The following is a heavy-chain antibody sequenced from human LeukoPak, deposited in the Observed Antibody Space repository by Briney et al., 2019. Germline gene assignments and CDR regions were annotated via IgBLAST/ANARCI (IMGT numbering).Heavy chain of an antibody. V-gene: IGHV3-30*04. Sequence: PGGSLRLSCAASGFTFSSYAMHWVRQAPGKGLEWVAVISYDGSNKYYADSVKGRFTISRDNSKNTLYLQMNSLRAEDTAVYYCARDHKRYYDILTGYYSPYYYYYMDVWGKGTTVTVSS. CDR3: ARDHKRYYDILTGYYSPYYYYYMDV. D-gene: IGHD3-9*01. CDR2: ISYDGSNK. J-gene: IGHJ6*03. CDR1: GFTFSSYA.